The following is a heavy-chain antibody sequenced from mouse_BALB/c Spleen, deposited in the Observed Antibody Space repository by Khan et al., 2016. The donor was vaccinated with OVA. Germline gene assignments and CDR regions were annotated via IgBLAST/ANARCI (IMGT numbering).Heavy chain of an antibody. D-gene: IGHD2-10*01. J-gene: IGHJ4*01. V-gene: IGHV9-3-1*01. Sequence: LVESGPELKKPGETVKISCKASGYTFTNFGLNWVKQAPGKGLEWMGWINTYTGEPTYADDFKGRFAFSLETSASTAYLQINNLKNEDAATYFCSRPTYFSYTLAYWGQGTSVTVSS. CDR2: INTYTGEP. CDR1: GYTFTNFG. CDR3: SRPTYFSYTLAY.